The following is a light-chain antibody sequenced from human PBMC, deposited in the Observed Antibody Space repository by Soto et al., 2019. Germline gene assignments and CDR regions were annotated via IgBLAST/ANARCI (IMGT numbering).Light chain of an antibody. J-gene: IGKJ1*01. CDR2: AAS. V-gene: IGKV1-39*01. Sequence: DIQMTQSPSSLSASIGDNLTITCRASQDISTYLNWYQQKPGKAPKLMINAASSLQSGVPSRFSGSGSGTDFTLSISSLHPEDFATYYCQQTDSPPWTFGLGTKVEMK. CDR3: QQTDSPPWT. CDR1: QDISTY.